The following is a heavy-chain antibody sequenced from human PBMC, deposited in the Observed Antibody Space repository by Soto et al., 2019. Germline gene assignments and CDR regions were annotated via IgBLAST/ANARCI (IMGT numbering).Heavy chain of an antibody. V-gene: IGHV3-30*03. CDR3: APWFGAFDY. J-gene: IGHJ4*02. CDR2: ISYDGSNK. CDR1: GFTFSSYG. Sequence: QVQLVESGGGVVQPGRSLRLSCAASGFTFSSYGMHWVRQAPGKGLEWVAVISYDGSNKYYADSVKGRFTISRDNSKKTLYLQMNSLRAEYTAVYYCAPWFGAFDYWGQGTLVTVSS. D-gene: IGHD3-10*01.